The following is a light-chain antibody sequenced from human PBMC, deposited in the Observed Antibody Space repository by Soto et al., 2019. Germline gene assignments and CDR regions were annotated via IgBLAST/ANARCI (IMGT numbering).Light chain of an antibody. J-gene: IGKJ2*01. CDR1: EDIGNH. CDR2: DAS. CDR3: QQYHSVPYT. V-gene: IGKV1-33*01. Sequence: DTQMTQSPSSLSASVGDRVTIPCQASEDIGNHLNWYQQKPGKAPQLLIYDASNLESGVPSRFSVTDSVTDFTFTISSLQPEDCATYFCQQYHSVPYTFGGGTKLE.